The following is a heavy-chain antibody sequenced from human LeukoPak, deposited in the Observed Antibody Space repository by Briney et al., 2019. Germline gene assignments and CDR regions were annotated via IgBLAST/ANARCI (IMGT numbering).Heavy chain of an antibody. J-gene: IGHJ4*02. D-gene: IGHD3-10*01. Sequence: GESLRLSCAASGFTFSNAWMSWVRQAPGKGLEWVGRIKSKTDGGTTDYAAPVKGRFTISRDDSKNTLYLQMNSLKTEDTAVYYCTTGFGELLGALFDYWGQGTLVTVSS. CDR2: IKSKTDGGTT. V-gene: IGHV3-15*01. CDR1: GFTFSNAW. CDR3: TTGFGELLGALFDY.